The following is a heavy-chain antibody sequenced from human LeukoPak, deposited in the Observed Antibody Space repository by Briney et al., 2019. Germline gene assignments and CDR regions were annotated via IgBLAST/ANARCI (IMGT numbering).Heavy chain of an antibody. J-gene: IGHJ4*02. Sequence: GGSLRLSCAASGFTFSSDSMNWVRQAPGKGLEGVSYISSSSSTIYYADSVKGRFTISRDNAKNSLYLQMNSLRAEDTAVYYCARDPQLLSSSSGYYDYWGQGTLVTVSS. CDR3: ARDPQLLSSSSGYYDY. CDR1: GFTFSSDS. V-gene: IGHV3-48*04. D-gene: IGHD3-22*01. CDR2: ISSSSSTI.